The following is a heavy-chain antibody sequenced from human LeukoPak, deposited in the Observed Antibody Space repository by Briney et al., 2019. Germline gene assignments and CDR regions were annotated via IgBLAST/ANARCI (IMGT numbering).Heavy chain of an antibody. V-gene: IGHV1-2*06. J-gene: IGHJ4*02. CDR1: GYTFTGYY. CDR3: ARDHNSIAVAGTGNYYFDY. D-gene: IGHD6-19*01. Sequence: ASVKVSCKASGYTFTGYYMHWVRQAPGQGLEWMGRINPNSGGTNYAQKFQGRVTMTRDTSISTAYMELSRLRSEDTAVYYCARDHNSIAVAGTGNYYFDYWGQGTLVTVSS. CDR2: INPNSGGT.